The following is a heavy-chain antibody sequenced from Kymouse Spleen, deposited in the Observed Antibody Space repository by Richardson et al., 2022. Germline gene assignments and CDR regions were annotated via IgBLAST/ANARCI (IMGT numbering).Heavy chain of an antibody. Sequence: EVQLVESGGGLVQPGGSLRLSCAASGFTFSDHYMDWVRQAPGKGLEWVGRTRNKANSYTTEYAASVKGRFTISRDDSKNSLYLQMNSLKTEDTAVYYCARVAVGASYYGMDVWGQGTTVTVSS. CDR3: ARVAVGASYYGMDV. V-gene: IGHV3-72*01. D-gene: IGHD1-26*01. J-gene: IGHJ6*02. CDR1: GFTFSDHY. CDR2: TRNKANSYTT.